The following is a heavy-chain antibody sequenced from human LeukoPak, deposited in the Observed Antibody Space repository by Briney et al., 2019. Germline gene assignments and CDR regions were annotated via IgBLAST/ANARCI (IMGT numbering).Heavy chain of an antibody. CDR3: VRDRDIVVIPAAHNWFDP. CDR1: GYTFTSYG. Sequence: GASVKVSCKASGYTFTSYGISWVRQAPGQGLEWMGWISAYNGNTNYAQKFQGRVTMTTDTSTSTAHMELRSLRSDDTAVYYCVRDRDIVVIPAAHNWFDPWGQGTLVTVSS. V-gene: IGHV1-18*01. D-gene: IGHD2-2*01. J-gene: IGHJ5*02. CDR2: ISAYNGNT.